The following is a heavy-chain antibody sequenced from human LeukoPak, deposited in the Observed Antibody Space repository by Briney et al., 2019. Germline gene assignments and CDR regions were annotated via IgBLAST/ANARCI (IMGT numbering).Heavy chain of an antibody. V-gene: IGHV3-21*01. D-gene: IGHD3-22*01. CDR3: ARDQGYYDSSGYKPPTDY. CDR1: GFTFSSYS. J-gene: IGHJ4*02. Sequence: GGSLRLSCAASGFTFSSYSMNWVRQAPGKGLEWVSSISSSSSYIYYADSVEGRFTISRDNAENSLYLQMNSLRAEDTAVYYCARDQGYYDSSGYKPPTDYWGQGTLVTVSS. CDR2: ISSSSSYI.